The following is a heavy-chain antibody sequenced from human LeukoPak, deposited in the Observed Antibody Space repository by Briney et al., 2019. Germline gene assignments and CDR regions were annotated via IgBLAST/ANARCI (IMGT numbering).Heavy chain of an antibody. CDR1: GYTFTSYD. J-gene: IGHJ5*02. D-gene: IGHD6-13*01. CDR2: MNPNSGNT. CDR3: ARLIAAAGTVNWFDP. V-gene: IGHV1-8*03. Sequence: ASVKVSCNAAGYTFTSYDINSCRQSTGQGLEGMRWMNPNSGNTGYAQKFQGRVTITRNTSISTAYMELSSLRSEDTAVYYCARLIAAAGTVNWFDPWGQGTLVTVSS.